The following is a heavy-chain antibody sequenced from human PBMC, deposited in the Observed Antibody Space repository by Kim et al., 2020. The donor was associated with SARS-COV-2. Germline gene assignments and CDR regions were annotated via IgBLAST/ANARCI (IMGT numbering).Heavy chain of an antibody. CDR2: INTNTGNP. Sequence: ASVKVSCKASGYTFTSYAMNWVRQAPGQGLEWMGWINTNTGNPTYAQGFTGRFVFSLDTSVSTAYLQISSLKAEDTAVYYCARDLNYDILTGFRIFDYWGQGTLVTVSS. CDR3: ARDLNYDILTGFRIFDY. CDR1: GYTFTSYA. V-gene: IGHV7-4-1*02. J-gene: IGHJ4*02. D-gene: IGHD3-9*01.